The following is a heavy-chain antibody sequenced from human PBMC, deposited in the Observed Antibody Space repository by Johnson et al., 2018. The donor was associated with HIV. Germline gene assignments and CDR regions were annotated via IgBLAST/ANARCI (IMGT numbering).Heavy chain of an antibody. V-gene: IGHV3-30*04. CDR2: FLFDGDCE. CDR1: GFTFSTYS. Sequence: QVQLVESGGGVVQPGRSLRLSCAAPGFTFSTYSIHWVRQAPGKGLDWVAIFLFDGDCEECADSVKGPFIISRDKAKNALYLQMNSLRTEDTAVYYCARDREYGLAWGWTLDIWGQGTMVTVSS. CDR3: ARDREYGLAWGWTLDI. J-gene: IGHJ3*02. D-gene: IGHD2/OR15-2a*01.